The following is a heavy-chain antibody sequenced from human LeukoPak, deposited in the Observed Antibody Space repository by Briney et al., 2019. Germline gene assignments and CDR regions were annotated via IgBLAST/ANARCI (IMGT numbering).Heavy chain of an antibody. CDR1: GFPFSSYS. V-gene: IGHV3-21*01. J-gene: IGHJ4*02. CDR3: ARDQLLNYYDSSGYSDY. Sequence: GGSLRLSCAASGFPFSSYSMNWVRQAPGKGLEWVSSISSSGSYIYYADSVKGRFTISRDNAKNSLYLQMNSLRAEDTAVYYCARDQLLNYYDSSGYSDYWGQGTLVTVSS. D-gene: IGHD3-22*01. CDR2: ISSSGSYI.